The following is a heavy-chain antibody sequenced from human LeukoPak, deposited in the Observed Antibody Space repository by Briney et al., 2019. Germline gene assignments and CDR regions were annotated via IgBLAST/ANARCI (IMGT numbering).Heavy chain of an antibody. D-gene: IGHD1-1*01. CDR1: GFAFSNSW. CDR2: INHEGGDI. Sequence: GGSLRLSCAASGFAFSNSWMSWVRQAPGKGLEWVANINHEGGDIHYVDSVEGRFTISRDNAKDSLYLQMNSLRAEDTAVYYCAAYINWVAGDVWGQGTTVTVSS. V-gene: IGHV3-7*01. J-gene: IGHJ6*02. CDR3: AAYINWVAGDV.